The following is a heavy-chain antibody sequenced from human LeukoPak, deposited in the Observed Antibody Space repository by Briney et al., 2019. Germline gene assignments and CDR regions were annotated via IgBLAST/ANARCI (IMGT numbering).Heavy chain of an antibody. Sequence: TASETLSLTCSVSGDSISRSDSYWDWIRKPPGKGLEWIGTIYYSGRTYYSPSLNSRVTMSVDTSSNQFSLNLRAVTAADTAVYYCARRRNYDGSGCEDRGQGTLLSVSS. CDR2: IYYSGRT. J-gene: IGHJ4*02. CDR1: GDSISRSDSY. CDR3: ARRRNYDGSGCED. D-gene: IGHD3-22*01. V-gene: IGHV4-39*01.